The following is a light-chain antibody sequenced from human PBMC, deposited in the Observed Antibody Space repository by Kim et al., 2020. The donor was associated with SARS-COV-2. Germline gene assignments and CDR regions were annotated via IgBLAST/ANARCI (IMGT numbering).Light chain of an antibody. J-gene: IGKJ5*01. CDR2: AAS. CDR3: QQSYSTPPVT. Sequence: AVGDRVTITCRASQSISSYLNWYQQKPGKAPKLLIYAASSLQSGVPSRFSGSGSGTDFTLTISSLQPEDFATYYCQQSYSTPPVTFGQGTRLEIK. V-gene: IGKV1-39*01. CDR1: QSISSY.